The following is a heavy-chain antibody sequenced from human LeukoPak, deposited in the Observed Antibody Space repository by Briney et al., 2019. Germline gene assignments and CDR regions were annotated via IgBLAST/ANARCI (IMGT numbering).Heavy chain of an antibody. J-gene: IGHJ4*02. V-gene: IGHV3-48*04. CDR2: ISSSGSTI. D-gene: IGHD5-12*01. CDR1: GFTFSSYS. CDR3: AKDLYGYSGYDVDY. Sequence: GGSLRLSCAASGFTFSSYSMNWVRQAPGKGLGWVSYISSSGSTIYYADSVKGRFTISRDNAKNSLYLQMNSLRAEDTAVYYCAKDLYGYSGYDVDYWGQGTLVTVSS.